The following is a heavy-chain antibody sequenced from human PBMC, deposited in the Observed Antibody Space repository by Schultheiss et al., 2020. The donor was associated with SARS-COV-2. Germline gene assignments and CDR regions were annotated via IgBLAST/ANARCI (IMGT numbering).Heavy chain of an antibody. CDR1: GASISSYY. J-gene: IGHJ5*02. D-gene: IGHD1-26*01. CDR2: IAYSGST. V-gene: IGHV4-59*12. Sequence: SETLSLTCSVSGASISSYYWSWVRQPPGRGLEWIGYIAYSGSTYYNPSLKSRVTISVDTSKNQFSLKLSSVTAADTAVYYCARLDSAYYISRSWIDPWGQGTLVTVSS. CDR3: ARLDSAYYISRSWIDP.